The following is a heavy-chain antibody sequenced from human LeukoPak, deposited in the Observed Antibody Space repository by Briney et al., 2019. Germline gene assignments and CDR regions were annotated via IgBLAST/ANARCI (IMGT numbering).Heavy chain of an antibody. V-gene: IGHV4-34*01. J-gene: IGHJ4*02. CDR1: GGSFSGYY. Sequence: SETLSLTCAVYGGSFSGYYWSWIRQPPGKGLEWIGEINHSGSTNYNPSLKSRVTISVDTSKNQFPLKLSSVTAADTAVYYCARGDDYVWGSYRLDYWGQGTLVTVSS. CDR3: ARGDDYVWGSYRLDY. CDR2: INHSGST. D-gene: IGHD3-16*02.